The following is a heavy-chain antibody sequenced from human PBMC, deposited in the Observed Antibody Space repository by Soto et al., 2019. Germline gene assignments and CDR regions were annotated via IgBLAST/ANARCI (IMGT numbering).Heavy chain of an antibody. CDR2: INAGNGNT. CDR1: GYTFTSYA. D-gene: IGHD2-15*01. J-gene: IGHJ3*02. Sequence: QVQLVQSGAEVKKPGASVKVSCKASGYTFTSYAMHWVRQAPGQRLEWMGWINAGNGNTKYSQKFQGRVTITRDTSASTAYMELSSLRSEDTAVYYCAKELRLLDVVVASDAFDIWGQGTMVTVSS. CDR3: AKELRLLDVVVASDAFDI. V-gene: IGHV1-3*01.